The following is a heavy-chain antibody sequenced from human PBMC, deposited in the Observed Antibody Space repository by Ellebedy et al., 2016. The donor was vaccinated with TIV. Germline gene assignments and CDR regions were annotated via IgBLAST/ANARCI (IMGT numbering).Heavy chain of an antibody. CDR2: ISSSSSYI. Sequence: GESLKISCAASGFTFSSYSMNWVRQAPGKGLEWVSSISSSSSYIYYADSVKGRFTISRDNAKNSLYLQMNSLRAEDTAVYYCARDSSGVWGSYLDYWGQGTLVTVSS. CDR3: ARDSSGVWGSYLDY. V-gene: IGHV3-21*01. J-gene: IGHJ4*02. CDR1: GFTFSSYS. D-gene: IGHD3-16*01.